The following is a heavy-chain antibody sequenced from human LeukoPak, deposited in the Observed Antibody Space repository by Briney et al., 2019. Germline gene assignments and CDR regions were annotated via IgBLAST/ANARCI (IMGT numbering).Heavy chain of an antibody. CDR3: ARHYFSTLTTLLRGVKKQKSRFDP. Sequence: SETLSLTCAVYGGSFSGYYWSWIRQPPGKGLEWIGEINHSGSTNYNPSLKSRVTISVDTSKKQFSLKLSSVTAADTAVYYCARHYFSTLTTLLRGVKKQKSRFDPWGQGTLVTVSS. CDR2: INHSGST. J-gene: IGHJ5*02. D-gene: IGHD4-17*01. V-gene: IGHV4-34*01. CDR1: GGSFSGYY.